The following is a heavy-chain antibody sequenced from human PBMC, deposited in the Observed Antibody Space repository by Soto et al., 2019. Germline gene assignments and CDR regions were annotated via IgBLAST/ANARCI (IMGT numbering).Heavy chain of an antibody. Sequence: EVQLLESGGGLVQPGGSLRLSCVASGFTFSSYAMTWVRQAPGKGLEWVSTFSATGSSTYYAYSVKGRFTVSRDNSKNTLYLQMNSLRAEDTAVYYCARDEGSSYYGAGSYYGYWGQGTLVTVSS. D-gene: IGHD3-10*01. V-gene: IGHV3-23*01. J-gene: IGHJ4*02. CDR3: ARDEGSSYYGAGSYYGY. CDR1: GFTFSSYA. CDR2: FSATGSST.